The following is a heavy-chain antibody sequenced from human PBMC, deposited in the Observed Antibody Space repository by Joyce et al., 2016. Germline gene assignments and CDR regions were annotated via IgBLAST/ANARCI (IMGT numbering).Heavy chain of an antibody. D-gene: IGHD5-18*01. CDR2: VNHSGST. J-gene: IGHJ5*02. CDR1: GGSFSGYY. V-gene: IGHV4-34*02. Sequence: QVQLQQWGGGLLKPSETLSLTCAVYGGSFSGYYWSWIRQPPGKGLEWIGEVNHSGSTSYDESLKSRVTISVDTSKNQLSLNLTSVTAADTAVYFCARGLVVTGTRVRGYNNGYSSWGQGTLVTVSS. CDR3: ARGLVVTGTRVRGYNNGYSS.